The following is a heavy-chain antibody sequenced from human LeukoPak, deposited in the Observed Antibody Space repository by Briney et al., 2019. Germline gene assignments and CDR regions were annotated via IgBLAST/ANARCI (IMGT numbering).Heavy chain of an antibody. V-gene: IGHV3-23*01. CDR2: ISGSGGST. CDR1: GFTFSSYA. J-gene: IGHJ4*02. D-gene: IGHD2-21*01. Sequence: PGGSLRLSCAASGFTFSSYAMSWVRQAPGKGLEWVSAISGSGGSTYYADSVKGRFTISRDNSKNTVYLQMNSLRAEDTALYYCAKVADVYSVYYFDSWGQGILVTVSS. CDR3: AKVADVYSVYYFDS.